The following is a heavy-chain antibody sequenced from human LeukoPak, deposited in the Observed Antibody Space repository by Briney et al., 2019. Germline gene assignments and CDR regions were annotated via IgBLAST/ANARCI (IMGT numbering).Heavy chain of an antibody. CDR1: GFTFNSYS. Sequence: GGSLRLSCAASGFTFNSYSMNWVRQAPGKGLEWVSSISSSSSYIYYADSVKGRFTISRDNAKNSLYLQMNSLRAEDTAVYYCASQVMVYAIQGDYWGQGTLVTVSS. V-gene: IGHV3-21*01. D-gene: IGHD2-8*01. CDR2: ISSSSSYI. J-gene: IGHJ4*02. CDR3: ASQVMVYAIQGDY.